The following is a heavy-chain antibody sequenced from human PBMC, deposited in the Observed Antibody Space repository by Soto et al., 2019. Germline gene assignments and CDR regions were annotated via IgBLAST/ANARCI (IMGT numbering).Heavy chain of an antibody. CDR3: ATEAFIRQWLVLDY. D-gene: IGHD6-19*01. V-gene: IGHV4-38-2*02. Sequence: SETLSLTCTVSGYSISSGYYWGWIRQPPGKGLEWIGSIYHSGSTYYNPSLKSRVTISVDTSKNQFSLKLSSVTAADTAVYYCATEAFIRQWLVLDYWGQGTLVTVSS. J-gene: IGHJ4*02. CDR1: GYSISSGYY. CDR2: IYHSGST.